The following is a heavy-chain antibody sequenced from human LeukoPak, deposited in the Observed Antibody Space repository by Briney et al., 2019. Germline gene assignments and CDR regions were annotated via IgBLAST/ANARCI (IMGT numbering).Heavy chain of an antibody. D-gene: IGHD3-22*01. J-gene: IGHJ4*02. CDR2: MNPKSGNT. CDR3: ARVYNYYDTSGYYLGNYFDH. Sequence: ASVKVSCKASGYTFTSYDINWVRQASGQGLEWLGWMNPKSGNTGYAQKFQGRVTITGNTSISTAYMELSSLRSEDTAVYYCARVYNYYDTSGYYLGNYFDHWGRGTLVTVSS. V-gene: IGHV1-8*03. CDR1: GYTFTSYD.